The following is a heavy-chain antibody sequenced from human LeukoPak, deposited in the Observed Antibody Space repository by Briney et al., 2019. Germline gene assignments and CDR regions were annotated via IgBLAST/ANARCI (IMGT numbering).Heavy chain of an antibody. CDR3: AGDYYDSSGYFFY. CDR1: GFTFSSYS. V-gene: IGHV3-48*01. CDR2: ISSSSSTI. J-gene: IGHJ4*02. Sequence: GGSLRLSCAASGFTFSSYSMNWVRQAPGKGLEWVSYISSSSSTIYYADSVKGRFTISRDNAKNSLYLQMNSLRAEDTAVYYCAGDYYDSSGYFFYWGQGTLVTVSS. D-gene: IGHD3-22*01.